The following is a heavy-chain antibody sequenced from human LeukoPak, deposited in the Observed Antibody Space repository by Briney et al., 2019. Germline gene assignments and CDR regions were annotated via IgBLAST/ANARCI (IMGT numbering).Heavy chain of an antibody. CDR3: ARDFLLSGSGSYLFDY. D-gene: IGHD3-10*01. Sequence: PGGSLRLSCAASGFTFSSYAMHWVRQAPGKGLEWVAVISYDGNNKYYADSVKGRFTISRDNSKNTLYVQMNSLRGEDTAVYYCARDFLLSGSGSYLFDYWGQGTLVTVSS. CDR1: GFTFSSYA. J-gene: IGHJ4*02. V-gene: IGHV3-30-3*01. CDR2: ISYDGNNK.